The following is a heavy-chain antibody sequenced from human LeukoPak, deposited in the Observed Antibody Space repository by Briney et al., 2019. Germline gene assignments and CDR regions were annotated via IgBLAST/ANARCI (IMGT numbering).Heavy chain of an antibody. CDR2: ISAYNGNT. D-gene: IGHD6-13*01. J-gene: IGHJ6*03. Sequence: GASVKVSCKASGYTFTSYGISWVRQAPGQGLEWMGWISAYNGNTNYAQKLQGRVTMTTDTSTSTAYMELRSLRSDDTAVYYCARGTAAAGNYYYYYYMDVWGKGTTVT. CDR3: ARGTAAAGNYYYYYYMDV. V-gene: IGHV1-18*01. CDR1: GYTFTSYG.